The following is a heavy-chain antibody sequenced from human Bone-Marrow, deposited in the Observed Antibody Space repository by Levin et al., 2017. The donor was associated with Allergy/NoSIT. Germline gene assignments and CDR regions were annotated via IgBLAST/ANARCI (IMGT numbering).Heavy chain of an antibody. D-gene: IGHD5-24*01. CDR3: ARVLQYYYYYMDV. CDR1: GVSITSGNYY. CDR2: IYTSGNT. Sequence: PSETLSLTCTVSGVSITSGNYYWSWIRQPAGKGLEWIGHIYTSGNTNYNPSLKSRVTITVDTSKNQFSLKLRSVTAADTAVYYCARVLQYYYYYMDVWGKGTTVTVSS. V-gene: IGHV4-61*09. J-gene: IGHJ6*03.